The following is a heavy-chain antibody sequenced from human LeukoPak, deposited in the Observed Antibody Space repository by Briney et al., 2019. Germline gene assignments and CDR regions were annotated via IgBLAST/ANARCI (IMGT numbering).Heavy chain of an antibody. CDR3: ARVDCTNGVCHGFDY. CDR1: GFTFSSYW. V-gene: IGHV3-7*01. Sequence: GGSLRLSCAASGFTFSSYWMTWVRQAPGKGLEWVANIKQDGSEKYYVDSVKGRFTISRDDDKNSLYLQMNSLRAEDTAVYYCARVDCTNGVCHGFDYWGQGTLVTVSS. CDR2: IKQDGSEK. J-gene: IGHJ4*02. D-gene: IGHD2-8*01.